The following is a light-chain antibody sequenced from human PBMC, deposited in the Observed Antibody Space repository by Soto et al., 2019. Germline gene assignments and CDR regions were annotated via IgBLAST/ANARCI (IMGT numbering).Light chain of an antibody. J-gene: IGLJ1*01. CDR2: NNN. Sequence: QSVLTQPPSASGTPGQTVIISCSGSRSDIGSNSVNWYQHLPGTAPKLLIYNNNQRPSGVPDRFSGSKSGTSASLAISGLQSEDEADYYCAAWDDSLTGPVFGTGTKLTGL. CDR1: RSDIGSNS. V-gene: IGLV1-44*01. CDR3: AAWDDSLTGPV.